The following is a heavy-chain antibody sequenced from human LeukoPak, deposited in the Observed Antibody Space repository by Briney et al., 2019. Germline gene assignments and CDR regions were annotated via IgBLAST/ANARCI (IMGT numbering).Heavy chain of an antibody. J-gene: IGHJ4*02. D-gene: IGHD6-13*01. CDR1: AFTFTNYA. CDR2: ISADGGST. V-gene: IGHV3-23*01. Sequence: PGGSLRLSCAASAFTFTNYAMGWVRQAPGKGLEWVSGISADGGSTYYADSVKGRFTISRDHSKNTLYLQMNSLRAEDTALYYCAKTQGHSSTCFDYWGQGTLVTVSS. CDR3: AKTQGHSSTCFDY.